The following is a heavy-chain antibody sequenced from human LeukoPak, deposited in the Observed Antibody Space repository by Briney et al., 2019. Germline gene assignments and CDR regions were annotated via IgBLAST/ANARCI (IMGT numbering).Heavy chain of an antibody. CDR1: GGSISSYY. Sequence: SETLSLTCTVSGGSISSYYWSWIRQPPGKGLEWIGEINHSGSTNYNPSLKSRVTISVDTSKNQFSLKLSSVTAADTAVYYCARGGLLVGGPFHYWGQGTLVTVSS. J-gene: IGHJ4*02. D-gene: IGHD2-15*01. CDR3: ARGGLLVGGPFHY. CDR2: INHSGST. V-gene: IGHV4-34*01.